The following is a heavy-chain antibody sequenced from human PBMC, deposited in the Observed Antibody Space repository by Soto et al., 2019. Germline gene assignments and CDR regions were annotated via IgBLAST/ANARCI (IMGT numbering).Heavy chain of an antibody. V-gene: IGHV3-30*18. CDR2: ISNDGSNK. D-gene: IGHD1-26*01. CDR1: GFIFSTYG. CDR3: AKGLDQWELTYFNY. J-gene: IGHJ4*02. Sequence: QVQLVESGGGVVQPGRSLRLSCAASGFIFSTYGMHWVRQAPGKGLEWVAVISNDGSNKYYAESVKGRFTIYRDNSKNTLYLQVNSLRAEDTAVYYCAKGLDQWELTYFNYWGQGTLVTVSS.